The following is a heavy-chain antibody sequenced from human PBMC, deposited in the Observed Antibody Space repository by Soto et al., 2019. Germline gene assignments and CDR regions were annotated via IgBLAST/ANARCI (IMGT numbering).Heavy chain of an antibody. CDR1: GYTFTNYG. V-gene: IGHV1-18*01. CDR2: ISGYNGNT. Sequence: GASVKVSCKASGYTFTNYGFSWVRQAPGQGLEWMGWISGYNGNTNYAERLQGRVTMTEDTSTDTAYMELSSLRSEDTAVYYCATVKASIYYYYGMDVWGQGTTVTVSS. CDR3: ATVKASIYYYYGMDV. J-gene: IGHJ6*02.